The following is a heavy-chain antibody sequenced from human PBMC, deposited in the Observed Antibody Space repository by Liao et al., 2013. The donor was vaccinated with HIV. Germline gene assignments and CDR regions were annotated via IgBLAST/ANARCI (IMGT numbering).Heavy chain of an antibody. CDR3: ARGISRKDIVMGYGYFDL. CDR2: IFTSGST. CDR1: GGSISSYY. D-gene: IGHD5-12*01. V-gene: IGHV4-4*07. J-gene: IGHJ2*01. Sequence: QVQLQESGPGLVKPSETLSLTCTVSGGSISSYYWSWIRQPAGKGLEWIGRIFTSGSTNYNPSLKSRVTMSVDTSKNQFSLKLNSVTAADTAVYYCARGISRKDIVMGYGYFDLWGRGTLVTVSS.